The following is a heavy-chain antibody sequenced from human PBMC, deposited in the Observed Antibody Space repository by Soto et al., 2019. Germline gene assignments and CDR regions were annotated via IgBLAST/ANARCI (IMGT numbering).Heavy chain of an antibody. CDR3: AREGSHSYGYDYYYYGMDV. V-gene: IGHV1-18*04. J-gene: IGHJ6*02. D-gene: IGHD5-18*01. CDR1: GYTFTSYG. CDR2: ISAYNGNT. Sequence: ASVEVSCKXSGYTFTSYGISWVRQAPGQGLEWMGWISAYNGNTNYAQKLQGRVTMTPDTATSTAYMELRSLRSDDTAVYYCAREGSHSYGYDYYYYGMDVWGQGTMVTVSS.